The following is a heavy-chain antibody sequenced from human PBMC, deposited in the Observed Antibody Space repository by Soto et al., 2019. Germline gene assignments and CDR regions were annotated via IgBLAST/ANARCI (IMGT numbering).Heavy chain of an antibody. J-gene: IGHJ4*02. V-gene: IGHV3-23*01. CDR2: ISGSGGST. D-gene: IGHD6-13*01. CDR3: AKDRAYGYSSSWYPY. CDR1: GFTFSSYA. Sequence: GGSLRLSCAASGFTFSSYAMSWVRQAPGKGLEWVSAISGSGGSTYYADSVKGRFTISRDNSKNTLYLQMNSLRAEDTAVYYCAKDRAYGYSSSWYPYWGQGTLVTVSS.